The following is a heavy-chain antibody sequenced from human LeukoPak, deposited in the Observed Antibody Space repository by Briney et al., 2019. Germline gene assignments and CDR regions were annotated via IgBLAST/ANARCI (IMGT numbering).Heavy chain of an antibody. D-gene: IGHD3-3*01. Sequence: GRSLRLSCAGSLYTFDDYAMSSVRQAPGKGLECVSGINWNGGSTGYADSVKGRFTMSRDNAKNSLYLQMNSLRAEDTALYYCARIGYYDFVYYYMDVWGKGTTVTSSS. CDR2: INWNGGST. V-gene: IGHV3-20*04. CDR3: ARIGYYDFVYYYMDV. J-gene: IGHJ6*03. CDR1: LYTFDDYA.